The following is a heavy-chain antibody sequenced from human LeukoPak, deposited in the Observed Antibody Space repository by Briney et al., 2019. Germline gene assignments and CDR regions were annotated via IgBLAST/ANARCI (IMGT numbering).Heavy chain of an antibody. D-gene: IGHD3-10*01. J-gene: IGHJ4*02. CDR2: ISSSGSTI. Sequence: GGSLRLSCAASGFNFSSYEMNWVRQAPGKGLEWVSYISSSGSTIYYADSVKGRFTISRENAKNSLYLQMNSLRAEDTAVYYCAREGIRYGSGSLDWGQGTLVTVSS. V-gene: IGHV3-48*03. CDR3: AREGIRYGSGSLD. CDR1: GFNFSSYE.